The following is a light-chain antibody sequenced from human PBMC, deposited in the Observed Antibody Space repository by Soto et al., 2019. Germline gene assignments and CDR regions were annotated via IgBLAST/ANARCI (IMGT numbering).Light chain of an antibody. CDR1: QSIGGW. CDR3: QQYNSYPYT. J-gene: IGKJ2*01. Sequence: DIQMTQSPSTLSASVGDRVTITCRTSQSIGGWLAWYQQKPGKAPKLLMFDASRLESGVPSRFTGSGSGTEFTLTISSLQPDDFASYYCQQYNSYPYTFGQGTKLEIK. V-gene: IGKV1-5*01. CDR2: DAS.